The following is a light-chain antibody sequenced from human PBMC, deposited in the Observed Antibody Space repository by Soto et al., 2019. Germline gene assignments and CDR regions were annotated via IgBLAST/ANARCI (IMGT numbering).Light chain of an antibody. CDR3: AAWDDSLNGLV. V-gene: IGLV1-44*01. CDR2: HNN. Sequence: QSVLTQPPSASGTPGQRVTISCSGGSSNIGSNAVNWYQQLPGTAPKLLIYHNNQRPSGVPDRFSVSKSGTSASLAISGLQSEDEADYYCAAWDDSLNGLVFGGGTKLT. CDR1: SSNIGSNA. J-gene: IGLJ2*01.